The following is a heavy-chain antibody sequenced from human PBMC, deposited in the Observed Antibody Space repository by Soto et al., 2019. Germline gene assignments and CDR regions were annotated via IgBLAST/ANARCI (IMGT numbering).Heavy chain of an antibody. CDR2: IYYSGST. D-gene: IGHD3-10*01. CDR1: GGSISSSSYY. Sequence: QLQLQESGPGLVKPSETLSLTCTVSGGSISSSSYYWGWIRQPPGKGLEWIGSIYYSGSTYYNPSLKSRVTISVDTSKNQFSLKLSSVTAADTAVYYCARHEVLWFGELFPPDYWGQGTLVTVSS. CDR3: ARHEVLWFGELFPPDY. J-gene: IGHJ4*02. V-gene: IGHV4-39*01.